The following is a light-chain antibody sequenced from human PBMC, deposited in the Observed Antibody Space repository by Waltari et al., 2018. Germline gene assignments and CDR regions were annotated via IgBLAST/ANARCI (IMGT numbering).Light chain of an antibody. CDR2: EVS. V-gene: IGLV2-23*02. J-gene: IGLJ3*02. CDR3: CSYVRSTWV. Sequence: QSALTQPASVSGSPGQSITISCTGTSSDVGKYNLVSWYQQHPGKAPKVRIYEVSKRPPGVSNRFSGSKSGNTASLTISGLQAEDEADYYCCSYVRSTWVFGGGTKLTVL. CDR1: SSDVGKYNL.